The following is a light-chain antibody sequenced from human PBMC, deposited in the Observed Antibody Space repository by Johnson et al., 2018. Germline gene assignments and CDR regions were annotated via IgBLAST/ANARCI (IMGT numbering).Light chain of an antibody. Sequence: SVLTQPPSVSAAPGQKVTISCSGSSSNIGNNYVYWYQQLPGTVPKLLIYENNKRPSGITDRFSGSKSGTSATLGITGLQPGDEADYYCGTWDSSLMAGNVFGTGTNVTVL. CDR2: ENN. J-gene: IGLJ1*01. CDR3: GTWDSSLMAGNV. CDR1: SSNIGNNY. V-gene: IGLV1-51*02.